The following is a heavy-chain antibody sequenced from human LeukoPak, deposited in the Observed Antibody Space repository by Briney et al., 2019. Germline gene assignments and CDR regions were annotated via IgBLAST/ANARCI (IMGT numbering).Heavy chain of an antibody. CDR2: IIPIFGTA. V-gene: IGHV1-69*05. D-gene: IGHD3-22*01. Sequence: SVKVSCKASGGTFSSYAMSWVRQAPGQGLEWMGGIIPIFGTANYAQKFQGRVTITTDESTSTAYMELSSLRSEDTAVYYCARGSSYYYDSSGTYFDYWGQGTLVTVSS. J-gene: IGHJ4*02. CDR3: ARGSSYYYDSSGTYFDY. CDR1: GGTFSSYA.